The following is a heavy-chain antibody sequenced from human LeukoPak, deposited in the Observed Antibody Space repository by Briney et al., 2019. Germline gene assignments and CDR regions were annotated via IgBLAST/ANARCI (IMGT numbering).Heavy chain of an antibody. CDR1: GFTFSSYA. CDR3: AKVKDIVVVVAAHANDY. J-gene: IGHJ4*02. V-gene: IGHV3-23*01. D-gene: IGHD2-15*01. Sequence: PGGSLRLSCAASGFTFSSYAMSWVRQAPGKGLEWVAAISGRGGSTYYADSVKGRFTISRDNSKNTLYLQMNSLRAEDTAVYYCAKVKDIVVVVAAHANDYWGQGTLVTVSS. CDR2: ISGRGGST.